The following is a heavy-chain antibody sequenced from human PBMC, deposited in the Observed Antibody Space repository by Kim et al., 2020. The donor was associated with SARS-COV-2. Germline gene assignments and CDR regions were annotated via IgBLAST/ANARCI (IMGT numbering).Heavy chain of an antibody. J-gene: IGHJ4*02. CDR2: IKHDGSAK. V-gene: IGHV3-7*03. CDR1: GFTFSSYW. D-gene: IGHD2-2*01. CDR3: AGEGPWVESTSCFDH. Sequence: GGSLRLSCAASGFTFSSYWMSWVRQAPGKGLEWVANIKHDGSAKYYVDSVKGRFIISRDNAKNSLYLQKNSLRAEDTAVYYCAGEGPWVESTSCFDHWGQGALVTVSS.